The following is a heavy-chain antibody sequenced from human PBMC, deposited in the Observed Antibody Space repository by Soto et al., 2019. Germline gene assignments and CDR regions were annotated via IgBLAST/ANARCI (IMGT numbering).Heavy chain of an antibody. D-gene: IGHD3-3*01. CDR1: GFTFSNAW. Sequence: GGSLRLSCAASGFTFSNAWMSWVRQAPGKGLEWVGRIKSKTDGGTTDYAAPVKGRFTISRDDSKNTLYLQMNSLKTEDTAVYYCTRAYYDFWSGPLLDYWGQGTLVTVSS. CDR3: TRAYYDFWSGPLLDY. J-gene: IGHJ4*02. V-gene: IGHV3-15*01. CDR2: IKSKTDGGTT.